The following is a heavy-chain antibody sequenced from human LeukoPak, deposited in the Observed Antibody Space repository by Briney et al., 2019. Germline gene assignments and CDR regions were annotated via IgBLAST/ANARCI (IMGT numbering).Heavy chain of an antibody. CDR2: ISSSSSYI. Sequence: PGGSLRLSCAASGFTFSSYSMNWVRQAPGKGLEWVSSISSSSSYIYYADSVKGRFTISRDNAKNSLYLQMNSLRAEDTAVYYCARDLVRGVMWFDPWGQGTLVTVSS. V-gene: IGHV3-21*01. D-gene: IGHD3-10*01. CDR3: ARDLVRGVMWFDP. J-gene: IGHJ5*02. CDR1: GFTFSSYS.